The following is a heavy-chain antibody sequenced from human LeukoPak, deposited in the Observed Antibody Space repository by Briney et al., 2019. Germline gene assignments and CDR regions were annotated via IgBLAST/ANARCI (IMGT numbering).Heavy chain of an antibody. CDR1: GFTFSSYS. J-gene: IGHJ3*02. Sequence: GGSLRLSCAASGFTFSSYSMNWVRQAPGKGLEWVSSISSSGTYVYYPDSVKGQLTISRDNAKNLLSLQMNSLRADDAAVYYCARASSKQLAGYLPDGFDIWGQGTMVTVSS. V-gene: IGHV3-21*01. D-gene: IGHD3-9*01. CDR3: ARASSKQLAGYLPDGFDI. CDR2: ISSSGTYV.